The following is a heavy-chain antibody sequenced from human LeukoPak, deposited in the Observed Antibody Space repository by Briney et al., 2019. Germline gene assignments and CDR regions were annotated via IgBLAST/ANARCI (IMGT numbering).Heavy chain of an antibody. CDR3: ARSDFPNYYYYMDV. V-gene: IGHV4-59*08. D-gene: IGHD3-3*01. CDR1: GGSISSYY. Sequence: PSETLSLTCTVSGGSISSYYWSWIRQPPGKGLEWIGYIYYSGSTNYNPSLKSRVTISVDTSKNQFSLKLSSVTAADTAVYYCARSDFPNYYYYMDVWGKGTTVTVSS. CDR2: IYYSGST. J-gene: IGHJ6*03.